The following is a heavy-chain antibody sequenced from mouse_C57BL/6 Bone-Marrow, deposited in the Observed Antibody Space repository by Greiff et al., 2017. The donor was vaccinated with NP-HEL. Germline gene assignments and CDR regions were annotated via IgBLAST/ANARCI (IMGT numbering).Heavy chain of an antibody. J-gene: IGHJ4*01. CDR1: GYTFTSYW. D-gene: IGHD2-5*01. V-gene: IGHV1-50*01. CDR2: IDPSDSYT. Sequence: VQLQQSGAELVKPGASVKLSCKASGYTFTSYWMQWVKQRPGQGLEWIGEIDPSDSYTNYNQKFKGKATLTVDTSSSTAYMQLSSLTSEDAAVYYCARYYSNWRDAMDYWGQGTSVTVSS. CDR3: ARYYSNWRDAMDY.